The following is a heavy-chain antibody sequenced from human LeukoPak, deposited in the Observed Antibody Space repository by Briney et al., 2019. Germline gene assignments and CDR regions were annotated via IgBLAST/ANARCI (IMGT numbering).Heavy chain of an antibody. D-gene: IGHD6-13*01. CDR2: ISSSSSTI. CDR1: GFTFNTYS. Sequence: GGSLRLSCAASGFTFNTYSMNWVRQAPGKGLEWVPHISSSSSTIYYADSVKGRFTISRDNAKTSLYLQMNSLRDEDTAVYYCARVEQQPRAVCGMDVWGPGTTVTVSS. CDR3: ARVEQQPRAVCGMDV. J-gene: IGHJ6*02. V-gene: IGHV3-48*02.